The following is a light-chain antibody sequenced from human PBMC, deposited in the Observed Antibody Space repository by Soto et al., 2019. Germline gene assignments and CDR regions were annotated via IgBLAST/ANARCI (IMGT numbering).Light chain of an antibody. CDR3: QQYKNYLT. CDR1: QSISTW. J-gene: IGKJ3*01. V-gene: IGKV1-5*01. CDR2: DAS. Sequence: DIQMTQSPSTLSASVGDRVTITCRASQSISTWLAWYQQKPGKAPKVLIYDASSLESGVPSRFSGSGSGTKFTLTISSLQPDDFATYYCQQYKNYLTFGPGTKVDIK.